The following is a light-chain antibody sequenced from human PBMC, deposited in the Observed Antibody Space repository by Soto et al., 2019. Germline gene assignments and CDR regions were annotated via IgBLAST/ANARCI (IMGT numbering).Light chain of an antibody. Sequence: DIQMTQSPSSLSASVGDRVTITCRASQSISNYLNWYQQKPGKAPKLLIYAASSLQSGVPSRFSGSGSGTDFTLTISSLRAEDFATYYCRQSYSTPLTFGGGTKVEIK. CDR2: AAS. J-gene: IGKJ4*01. CDR1: QSISNY. CDR3: RQSYSTPLT. V-gene: IGKV1-39*01.